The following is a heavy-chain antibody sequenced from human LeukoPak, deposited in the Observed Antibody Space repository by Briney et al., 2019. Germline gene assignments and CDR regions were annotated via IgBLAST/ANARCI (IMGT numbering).Heavy chain of an antibody. J-gene: IGHJ4*02. CDR2: ISAYNGNT. D-gene: IGHD6-6*01. CDR1: GYTFTSYG. CDR3: ARDFRSSSSDYYFDY. V-gene: IGHV1-18*01. Sequence: GASVKVSCKASGYTFTSYGISWVRQAPGQGLEWMGWISAYNGNTNYAQKLQGRVTMTTDTSTSTAYMEPRSLRSDDTAVYYCARDFRSSSSDYYFDYWGQGTLVTVSS.